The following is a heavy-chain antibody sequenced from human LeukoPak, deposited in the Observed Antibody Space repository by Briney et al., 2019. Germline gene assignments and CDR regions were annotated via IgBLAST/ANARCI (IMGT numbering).Heavy chain of an antibody. J-gene: IGHJ4*02. CDR3: ARGSPIASFDY. Sequence: SETLSLTCAVYGGSFSGYYWSWIRQPPGKGLEWIGEINHSGSTNYNPSLKSRVTISVDTSKNQFSLKLSSVTAADTAAYYCARGSPIASFDYWGQGTLVTVSS. V-gene: IGHV4-34*01. CDR2: INHSGST. CDR1: GGSFSGYY. D-gene: IGHD3-3*02.